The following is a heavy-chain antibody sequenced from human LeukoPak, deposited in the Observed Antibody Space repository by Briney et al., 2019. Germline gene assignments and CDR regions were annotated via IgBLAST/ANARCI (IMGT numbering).Heavy chain of an antibody. V-gene: IGHV4-4*07. CDR1: GGSINSYY. Sequence: PSETLSLTCTVSGGSINSYYWSWIRQPAGKGLEWIGRIYTSGSTNYNPSLKSRVTMSVDTSKNQFSLKLSSVTAADTAVYYCARESLRAGRCFDYWGQGTLVTVSS. J-gene: IGHJ4*02. CDR2: IYTSGST. D-gene: IGHD1-26*01. CDR3: ARESLRAGRCFDY.